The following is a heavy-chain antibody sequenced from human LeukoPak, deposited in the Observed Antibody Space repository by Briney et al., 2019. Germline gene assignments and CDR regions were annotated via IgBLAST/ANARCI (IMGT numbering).Heavy chain of an antibody. J-gene: IGHJ3*02. D-gene: IGHD4-17*01. V-gene: IGHV3-11*06. CDR1: GFTFSDYY. CDR3: ARPTTVTTISADAFDI. CDR2: ISSGGTYK. Sequence: TGGSLRLSCAASGFTFSDYYMSWIRQAPGKWLECVSSISSGGTYKYYADSVKGRFTISRDNAQNSLYLQMNSLRAEDSSVYYCARPTTVTTISADAFDIWGQGTMVTVSS.